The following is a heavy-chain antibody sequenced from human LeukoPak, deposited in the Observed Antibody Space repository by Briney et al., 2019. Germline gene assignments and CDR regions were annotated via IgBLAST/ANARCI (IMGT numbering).Heavy chain of an antibody. CDR1: GFTFNSYA. J-gene: IGHJ4*02. V-gene: IGHV3-23*01. D-gene: IGHD4-17*01. CDR2: ISGSGSNT. CDR3: AKGVTYGYYFDS. Sequence: GGSLRLSCAASGFTFNSYAMSWVRQAPGKGLEWVSVISGSGSNTYYADSVKGRFTISRDNSKNTLYLQMNSLRAVDTAIYYCAKGVTYGYYFDSWGQGTLVTVSS.